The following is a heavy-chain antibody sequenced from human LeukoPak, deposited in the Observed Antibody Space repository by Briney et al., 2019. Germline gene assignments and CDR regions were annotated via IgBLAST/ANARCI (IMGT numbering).Heavy chain of an antibody. Sequence: GESLKISCKGSGYSFTTYWIAWVRQVPGKGLEWMGIIHPRDSDIRYNPPFQGQVTISADKSISTAYLQWNSLKASDTAMYYCARMIGLGEVSPYFDYWGQGSLVTVSS. J-gene: IGHJ4*02. V-gene: IGHV5-51*01. CDR1: GYSFTTYW. CDR3: ARMIGLGEVSPYFDY. D-gene: IGHD3-16*02. CDR2: IHPRDSDI.